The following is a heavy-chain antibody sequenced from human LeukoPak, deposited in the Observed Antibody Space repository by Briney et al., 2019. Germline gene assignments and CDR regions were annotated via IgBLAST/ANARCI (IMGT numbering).Heavy chain of an antibody. D-gene: IGHD3-22*01. J-gene: IGHJ3*02. CDR2: IPYDGSNK. CDR1: GYTSSSYW. CDR3: ARDMAYYYDSSGYGRFDI. Sequence: GGSLRLSCAVSGYTSSSYWVGWVRQAPGKGLEWVAVIPYDGSNKYYADPVKGRFTISRDNAKNSLYLQMNSLRAEDTAVYYCARDMAYYYDSSGYGRFDIWGQGTMVTVSS. V-gene: IGHV3-30*03.